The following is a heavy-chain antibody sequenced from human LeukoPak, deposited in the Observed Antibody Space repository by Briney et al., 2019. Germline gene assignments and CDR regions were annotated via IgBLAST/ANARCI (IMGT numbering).Heavy chain of an antibody. CDR2: IYPGDSDT. Sequence: GESLKISCKGSGYTFTSYWIGWVRQMPGKGLEWVGIIYPGDSDTRYSPSFQGQVTISADKSINSAYLQWSSLKASDTAMYYCARRYDSFDYWGQGTLVTVSS. J-gene: IGHJ4*02. D-gene: IGHD3-3*01. CDR1: GYTFTSYW. CDR3: ARRYDSFDY. V-gene: IGHV5-51*01.